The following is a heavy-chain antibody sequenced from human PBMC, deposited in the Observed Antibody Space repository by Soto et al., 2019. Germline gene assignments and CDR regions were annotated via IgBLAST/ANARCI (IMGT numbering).Heavy chain of an antibody. J-gene: IGHJ6*02. CDR2: VYYSGIT. Sequence: SETLSLTCTVSGASVSSATHYWERVRRCLGKGLELIGFVYYSGITNYSPSLKSRVTIALDTSKDQFSLRLTSVTAADTAVYYCARTRDNNINYYYALDVWGQGTTVTVS. CDR1: GASVSSATHY. CDR3: ARTRDNNINYYYALDV. D-gene: IGHD1-20*01. V-gene: IGHV4-61*01.